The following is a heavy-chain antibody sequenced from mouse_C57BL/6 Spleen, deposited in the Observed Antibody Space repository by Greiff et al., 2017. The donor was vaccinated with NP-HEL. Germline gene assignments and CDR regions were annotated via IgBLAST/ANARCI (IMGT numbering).Heavy chain of an antibody. CDR2: ISSGGDYI. Sequence: EVKLVESGEGLVKPGGSLKLSCAASGFTFSSYAMSWVRQTPEKRLEWVAYISSGGDYIYYADTVKGRFTISRDNARNTLYLQMSSLKSEDTAMYYCTRDKGYYGSKDWDEFAYWGQGTLVTVSA. V-gene: IGHV5-9-1*02. D-gene: IGHD1-1*01. J-gene: IGHJ3*01. CDR1: GFTFSSYA. CDR3: TRDKGYYGSKDWDEFAY.